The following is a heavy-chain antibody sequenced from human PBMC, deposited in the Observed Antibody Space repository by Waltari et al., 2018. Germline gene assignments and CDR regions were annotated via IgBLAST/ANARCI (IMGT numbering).Heavy chain of an antibody. CDR3: ARSPNYGDYGALVY. CDR2: INPNSGGT. V-gene: IGHV1-2*06. J-gene: IGHJ4*02. D-gene: IGHD4-17*01. Sequence: QVQLVQSGAAVKKPGASVKVSCKASGYTFTGYYMHWVRQAPGQGLEWMGRINPNSGGTNYAQKCQGRVTMTRDTSISTAYMELSRLRSDDTAVYYCARSPNYGDYGALVYWGQGTLVTVSS. CDR1: GYTFTGYY.